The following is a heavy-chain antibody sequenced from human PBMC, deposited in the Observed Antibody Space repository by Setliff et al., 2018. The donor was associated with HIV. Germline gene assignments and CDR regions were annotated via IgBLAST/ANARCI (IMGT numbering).Heavy chain of an antibody. Sequence: PVGSLRLSCEASGFSFDDYCMNWVRQAPGKGLEWVSYISSKRTSIYYADSVKGRFTISRDNDNNSLYLQMSGLSAEDTAVYYCARGPTTVTNYYYYYMDVWGKGTTVTVSS. CDR2: ISSKRTSI. CDR1: GFSFDDYC. CDR3: ARGPTTVTNYYYYYMDV. V-gene: IGHV3-48*01. J-gene: IGHJ6*03. D-gene: IGHD4-17*01.